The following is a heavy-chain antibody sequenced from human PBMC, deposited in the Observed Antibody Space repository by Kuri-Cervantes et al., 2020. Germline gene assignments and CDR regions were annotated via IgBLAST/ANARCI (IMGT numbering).Heavy chain of an antibody. CDR3: ARDKIAVAGFGYYYYYYGMDV. J-gene: IGHJ6*02. Sequence: GGSLRLSCAASGFTFSDYYMSWIRQAPGKGLEWLSYISSGGRTIYYADSVKGRFTISRDNAKNSLYLQMNSLRAEDTAVYYCARDKIAVAGFGYYYYYYGMDVWGQGTTVTVSS. V-gene: IGHV3-11*04. CDR2: ISSGGRTI. CDR1: GFTFSDYY. D-gene: IGHD6-19*01.